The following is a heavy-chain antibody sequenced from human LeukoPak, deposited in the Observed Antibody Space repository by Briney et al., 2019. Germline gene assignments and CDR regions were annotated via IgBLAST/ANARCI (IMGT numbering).Heavy chain of an antibody. CDR3: ARPCSGGSCYSTYFDY. J-gene: IGHJ4*02. CDR1: GYSISSGYY. V-gene: IGHV4-38-2*01. CDR2: IYHSGST. Sequence: SETLSLTCAVSGYSISSGYYWGWIRQPPGKGLEWIGSIYHSGSTYYNPSLKSRVTISVDTSKNQFSLKLSSVTAADTAVYYCARPCSGGSCYSTYFDYWGQGTLVTASS. D-gene: IGHD2-15*01.